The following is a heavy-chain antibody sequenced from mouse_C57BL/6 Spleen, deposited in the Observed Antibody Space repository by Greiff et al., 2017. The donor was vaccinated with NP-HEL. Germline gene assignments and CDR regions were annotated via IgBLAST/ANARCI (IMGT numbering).Heavy chain of an antibody. CDR3: TSHYYGYY. CDR1: GYTFTDYE. J-gene: IGHJ2*01. Sequence: VKLMESGAELVRPGASVTLSCKASGYTFTDYEMHWVKQTPVHGLEWIGAIDPETGGTAYNQKFKGKAILTADKSSSTAYMELRSLTSEDSAVYYCTSHYYGYYWGQGTTLTVSS. CDR2: IDPETGGT. D-gene: IGHD1-1*01. V-gene: IGHV1-15*01.